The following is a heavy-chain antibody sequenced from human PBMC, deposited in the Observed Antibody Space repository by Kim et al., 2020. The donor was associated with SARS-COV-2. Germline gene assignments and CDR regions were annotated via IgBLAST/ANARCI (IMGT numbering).Heavy chain of an antibody. J-gene: IGHJ6*02. V-gene: IGHV3-72*01. CDR3: ARARRYGMDV. Sequence: GGSLRLSCAASGFTFSDHYMDWVRQAPGKGLEWVGRTRNKANSYTTEYAASVKGRFTISRDDSKNSLYLQMNSLKTEDTAVYYCARARRYGMDVWGQGTTVTVSS. CDR1: GFTFSDHY. CDR2: TRNKANSYTT.